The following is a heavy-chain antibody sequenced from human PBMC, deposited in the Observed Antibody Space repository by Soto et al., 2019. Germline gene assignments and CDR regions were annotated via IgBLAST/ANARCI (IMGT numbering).Heavy chain of an antibody. CDR1: GFTISNYW. CDR2: INSNGRST. D-gene: IGHD6-6*01. Sequence: PGGSLRLSCAASGFTISNYWMHWVRQVPGKGLVWVSRINSNGRSTNYADSVKGRFTISRDNATNTLHLQMDSLRAEDTAMYFCARCGAARAYYYYGLDVWGLGTTVTVSS. V-gene: IGHV3-74*01. J-gene: IGHJ6*02. CDR3: ARCGAARAYYYYGLDV.